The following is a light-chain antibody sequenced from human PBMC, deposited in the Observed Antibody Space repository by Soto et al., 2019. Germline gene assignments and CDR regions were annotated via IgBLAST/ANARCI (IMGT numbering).Light chain of an antibody. V-gene: IGKV3-20*01. CDR3: SQYGSSPLT. CDR2: GAS. Sequence: EIVLTQSPGTLSLSPGERATLSCRASQSVSSSYLAWYQQKPGQAPRLLIYGASSRATGIPDRFSGSGSGTDFTLTISRLEPEGFAVYYCSQYGSSPLTFGHGTKVEIK. J-gene: IGKJ1*01. CDR1: QSVSSSY.